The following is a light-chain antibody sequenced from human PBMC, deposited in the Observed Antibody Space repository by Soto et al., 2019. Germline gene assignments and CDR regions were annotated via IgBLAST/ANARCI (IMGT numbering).Light chain of an antibody. V-gene: IGKV1-27*01. CDR1: QGIRNF. Sequence: DIQMTQSPTSLSASVGDRVTITCRASQGIRNFVAWYQQKPGKAPKLLIYAASTLQSGVPSRFSGSGSATDFTLTINSLHPEDVATYSCQKSSSVPVFGPGTKVEIK. J-gene: IGKJ3*01. CDR2: AAS. CDR3: QKSSSVPV.